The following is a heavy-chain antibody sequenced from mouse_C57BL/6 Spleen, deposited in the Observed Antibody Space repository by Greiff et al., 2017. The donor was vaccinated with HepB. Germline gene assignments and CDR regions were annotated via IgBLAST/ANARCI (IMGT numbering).Heavy chain of an antibody. D-gene: IGHD2-13*01. Sequence: EVKVVESGGGLVQPKGSLKLSCAASGFSFNTYAMNWVRQAPGKGLEWVARIRSKSNNYATYYADSVKDRFTISRDDSESMLYLQMNNLKTEDTAMYYCVRHGDEGYFDVWGTGTPVTVSS. J-gene: IGHJ1*03. CDR1: GFSFNTYA. CDR2: IRSKSNNYAT. CDR3: VRHGDEGYFDV. V-gene: IGHV10-1*01.